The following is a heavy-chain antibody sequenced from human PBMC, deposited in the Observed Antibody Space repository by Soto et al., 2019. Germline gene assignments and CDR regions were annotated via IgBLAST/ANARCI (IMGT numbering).Heavy chain of an antibody. D-gene: IGHD3-22*01. J-gene: IGHJ6*02. CDR1: GFSLSNARMG. Sequence: GPTLVNPTETLTLTCTVSGFSLSNARMGVSWIRQPPGKALEWLAHIFSNDEKSYSTSLKSRLTISKDTSKSQVVLTMTNMDPVDTATYYCARIYDSSGYYNYYYYYGMDVWGQGTTVTVSS. CDR2: IFSNDEK. CDR3: ARIYDSSGYYNYYYYYGMDV. V-gene: IGHV2-26*01.